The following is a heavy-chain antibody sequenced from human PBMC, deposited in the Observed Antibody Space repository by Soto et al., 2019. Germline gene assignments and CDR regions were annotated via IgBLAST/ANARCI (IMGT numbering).Heavy chain of an antibody. Sequence: QVQLQESGPGLVKPSQTLSLTCTVSGGSISSGGYYWSWIRQHPGKGLEWIGYIYYSGSTYYNPSHESRGTISVDTSKNQGSLKLGSVTAADTAVYYCARVMPTVTTYYFDYWGQGTLVTVSS. CDR2: IYYSGST. J-gene: IGHJ4*02. V-gene: IGHV4-31*03. CDR3: ARVMPTVTTYYFDY. D-gene: IGHD4-17*01. CDR1: GGSISSGGYY.